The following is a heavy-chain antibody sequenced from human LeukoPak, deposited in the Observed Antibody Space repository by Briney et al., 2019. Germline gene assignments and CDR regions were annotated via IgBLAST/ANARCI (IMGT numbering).Heavy chain of an antibody. CDR3: AKGPGSGSYADDYYFDY. V-gene: IGHV3-23*01. CDR1: GFTFSSYA. Sequence: GGSLRLSCAAPGFTFSSYAMSWVRQAPGKGLEWVSAISGSGGSTYYADSVKGRFTISRDNPKNTLYLQMNSLRAEDTAVYYCAKGPGSGSYADDYYFDYWGQGTLVTVSS. D-gene: IGHD3-10*01. J-gene: IGHJ4*02. CDR2: ISGSGGST.